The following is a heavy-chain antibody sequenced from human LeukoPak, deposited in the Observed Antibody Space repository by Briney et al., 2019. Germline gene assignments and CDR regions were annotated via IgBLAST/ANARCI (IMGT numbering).Heavy chain of an antibody. CDR3: ARDTGTVTNYGMDV. D-gene: IGHD4-17*01. CDR1: GYTFTGYY. CDR2: INPNSGGT. Sequence: ASVKVSCKASGYTFTGYYMHWVRQAPGQGLEWMGWINPNSGGTNYAQKFQGWVTMTRDTSISTAYMELSRLRSDDTAVYYCARDTGTVTNYGMDVWGQGTTVTVSS. J-gene: IGHJ6*02. V-gene: IGHV1-2*04.